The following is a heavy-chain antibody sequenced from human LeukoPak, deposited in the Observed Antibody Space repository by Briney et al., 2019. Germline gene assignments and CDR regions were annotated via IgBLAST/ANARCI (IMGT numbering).Heavy chain of an antibody. V-gene: IGHV3-33*01. Sequence: GGSLRLSCAASGFTFSTYGMHWVRQAPGKGLDWVGDIWYDGSNIYHGDSVKGRFTVSRDNSRNTLYLQMNSLRAEDTAVYYCARARNDYDSSGFSALAYWGQGTLVTVSS. J-gene: IGHJ4*02. CDR1: GFTFSTYG. D-gene: IGHD3-22*01. CDR2: IWYDGSNI. CDR3: ARARNDYDSSGFSALAY.